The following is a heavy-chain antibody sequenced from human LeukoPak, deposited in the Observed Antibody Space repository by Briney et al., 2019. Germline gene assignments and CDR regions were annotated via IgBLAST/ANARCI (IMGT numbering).Heavy chain of an antibody. Sequence: SQTLSLTCTVSGGSISSGTYYWGWIRQPAGTGLEWIGRIYISGNTNYNPSLKSRVTISLDTSKNQLSLNLRSVTAADTAVYYCARAFSPFDYWGQGALVTVSS. D-gene: IGHD3-3*02. CDR2: IYISGNT. J-gene: IGHJ4*02. CDR3: ARAFSPFDY. CDR1: GGSISSGTYY. V-gene: IGHV4-61*02.